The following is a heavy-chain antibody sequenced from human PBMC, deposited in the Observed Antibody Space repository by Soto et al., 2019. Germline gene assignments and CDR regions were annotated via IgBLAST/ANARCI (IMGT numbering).Heavy chain of an antibody. CDR3: AKDRLRGVGVVSCTVDS. V-gene: IGHV3-23*01. CDR2: ISGDGDSI. Sequence: EVQLLESGGGLVQPGGSLRVTCETSGFTFSSHAMSWVRQAPGKGLEWVSSISGDGDSISYADSVKGRITISRHNSKNTLHLHMNSLTADDTAIYYCAKDRLRGVGVVSCTVDSWGQGALVSVSS. CDR1: GFTFSSHA. J-gene: IGHJ4*02. D-gene: IGHD2-21*01.